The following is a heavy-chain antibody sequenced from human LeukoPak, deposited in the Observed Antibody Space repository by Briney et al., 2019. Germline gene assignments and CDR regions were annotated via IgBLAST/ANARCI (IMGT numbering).Heavy chain of an antibody. J-gene: IGHJ5*02. Sequence: SETLSLTCTVSGGSISGTSYYWGWIRQPPGKGLEWIGSIYYSGSTYYNPSLKSRVTISVDTSKNQFSLKLSSVTAADTAVYYCARVQSRLSWFDPWGQGTLVTVSS. CDR1: GGSISGTSYY. CDR3: ARVQSRLSWFDP. CDR2: IYYSGST. V-gene: IGHV4-39*07.